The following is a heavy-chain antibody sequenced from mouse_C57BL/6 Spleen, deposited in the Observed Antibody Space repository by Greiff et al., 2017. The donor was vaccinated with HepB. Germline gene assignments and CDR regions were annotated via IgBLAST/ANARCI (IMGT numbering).Heavy chain of an antibody. J-gene: IGHJ4*01. Sequence: DVQLQESGPGLVKPSQSLSLTCSVTGYSITSGYYWNWIRQFPGNKLEWMGYISYDGSNNYNPSLKNRISITRDTSKNQFFLKLNSVTTEDTATYYCARHGSGYYYAMDYWGQGTSVTVSS. CDR3: ARHGSGYYYAMDY. CDR2: ISYDGSN. CDR1: GYSITSGYY. V-gene: IGHV3-6*01. D-gene: IGHD1-1*01.